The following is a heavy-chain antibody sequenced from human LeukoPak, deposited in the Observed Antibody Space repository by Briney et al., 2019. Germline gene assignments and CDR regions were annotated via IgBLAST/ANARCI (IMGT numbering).Heavy chain of an antibody. D-gene: IGHD4-17*01. V-gene: IGHV3-48*01. J-gene: IGHJ4*02. CDR3: ARDWRSDYHGDYEAYYFDY. Sequence: PGGSLRLSCAASGFTFSSYSMNWVRQAPGKGLEWVSYISSSSSTIYYADSVKGRFTISRDNAKNSLYLQMNSLRAEDTAVYYCARDWRSDYHGDYEAYYFDYWGQGTLVTVSS. CDR1: GFTFSSYS. CDR2: ISSSSSTI.